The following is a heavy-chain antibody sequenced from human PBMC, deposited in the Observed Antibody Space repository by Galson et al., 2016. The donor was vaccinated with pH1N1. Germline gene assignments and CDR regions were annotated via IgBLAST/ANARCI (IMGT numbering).Heavy chain of an antibody. CDR2: IKQDGSQK. V-gene: IGHV3-7*05. Sequence: SLRLSCAASRFTFSTYWMTWVRQAPGRGLEWVANIKQDGSQKYYVDSVKGRFTISRDNAKNTLYLQMNSLRAEDKAMYYCAREIGGRDSYWGQGTLVTVSS. D-gene: IGHD3-3*01. J-gene: IGHJ4*02. CDR1: RFTFSTYW. CDR3: AREIGGRDSY.